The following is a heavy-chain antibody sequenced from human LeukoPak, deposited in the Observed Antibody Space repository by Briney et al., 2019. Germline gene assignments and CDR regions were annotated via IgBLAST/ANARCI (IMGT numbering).Heavy chain of an antibody. CDR2: INPNSGGT. J-gene: IGHJ4*02. V-gene: IGHV1-2*02. D-gene: IGHD3-22*01. CDR3: ARDRGYYDSSPGGY. CDR1: GYTFTGHY. Sequence: ASVKVSCKASGYTFTGHYMHWVRQAPGQGLEWMGWINPNSGGTNYAQKFQGRVTMTRDTSISTAYMELSRLRSDDTAVYYCARDRGYYDSSPGGYWGQGTLVTVSS.